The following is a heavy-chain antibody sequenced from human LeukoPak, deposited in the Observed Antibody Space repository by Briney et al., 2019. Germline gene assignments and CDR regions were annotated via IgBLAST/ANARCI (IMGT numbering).Heavy chain of an antibody. CDR1: GFTFSSYG. CDR3: AKQRIAAAGRNFPAPIDY. V-gene: IGHV3-30*18. Sequence: HPGGSLRLSCAASGFTFSSYGMHWVRQAPGKGLEWVAVISYDGSNKYYADSVKGRFTISRDNSKNRLYLQMNSLRAEDTAVYYCAKQRIAAAGRNFPAPIDYWGQGTLVTVSS. J-gene: IGHJ4*02. D-gene: IGHD6-13*01. CDR2: ISYDGSNK.